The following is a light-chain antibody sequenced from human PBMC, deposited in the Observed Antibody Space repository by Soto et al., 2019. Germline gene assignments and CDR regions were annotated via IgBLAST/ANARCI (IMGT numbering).Light chain of an antibody. J-gene: IGKJ1*01. CDR3: HQYYKWPQT. CDR1: QSVRNN. CDR2: AAS. Sequence: EIVMTQSPATLSVSPGERATLSCRASQSVRNNLAWYQQKPGQAPRLLINAASTRATGIPARFSGSGSETEFTLTIGSLQSEDFAVYYCHQYYKWPQTFGQGTKVDI. V-gene: IGKV3-15*01.